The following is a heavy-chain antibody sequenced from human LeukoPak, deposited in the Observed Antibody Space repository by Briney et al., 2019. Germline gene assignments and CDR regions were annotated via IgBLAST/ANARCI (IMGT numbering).Heavy chain of an antibody. Sequence: PSETLSLTCTVSGYSISGGYYWGWIRQPPGKGLEWIGSIYHSGSTYYNPSLKSRVTISVDTSKNQFSLKLSSVTAADTAVYYCARDGVIQLWSFDYWGQGTLVTVSS. V-gene: IGHV4-38-2*02. CDR1: GYSISGGYY. CDR2: IYHSGST. J-gene: IGHJ4*02. D-gene: IGHD5-18*01. CDR3: ARDGVIQLWSFDY.